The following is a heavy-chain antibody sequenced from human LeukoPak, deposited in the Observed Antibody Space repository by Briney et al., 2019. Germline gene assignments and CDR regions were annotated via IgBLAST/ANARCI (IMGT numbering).Heavy chain of an antibody. CDR1: GGSVSSGDYY. V-gene: IGHV4-30-4*08. D-gene: IGHD5-12*01. Sequence: SETLSLTCTVSGGSVSSGDYYWSWIRQTPGKGLEWIGYIYYSGSTYYNPSLKRRVTISVDTSKNQFSLKLSSVTAADTAVYYCARLVATFDYWGQGTLVTVSS. J-gene: IGHJ4*02. CDR3: ARLVATFDY. CDR2: IYYSGST.